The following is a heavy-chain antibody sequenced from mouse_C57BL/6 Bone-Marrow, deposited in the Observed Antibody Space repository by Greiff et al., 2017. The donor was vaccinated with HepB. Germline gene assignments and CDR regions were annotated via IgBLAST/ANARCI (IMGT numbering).Heavy chain of an antibody. CDR2: ISSGSSTI. Sequence: EVKVEESGGGLVKPGGSLKLSCAASGFTFSDYGMHWVPQAPEKGLEWVAYISSGSSTIYYADTVKGRFTISRDNAKNTLFLQMTSLRSEDTAMYYCARSMAVVARGYAMDYWGQGTSVTVSS. CDR3: ARSMAVVARGYAMDY. D-gene: IGHD1-1*01. CDR1: GFTFSDYG. V-gene: IGHV5-17*01. J-gene: IGHJ4*01.